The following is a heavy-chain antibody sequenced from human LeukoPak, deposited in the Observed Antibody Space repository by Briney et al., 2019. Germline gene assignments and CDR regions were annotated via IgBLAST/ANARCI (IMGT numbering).Heavy chain of an antibody. Sequence: GGSLRLSCAASGFTFDDHAMHWVRQAPGKGLEWASGISWNSANIGYAGSVQGRFTISRDNAENSLYLQMNSLRPEDTALYYCARGRGSSSFGYYMDVWGKGTAVAVSS. CDR3: ARGRGSSSFGYYMDV. CDR1: GFTFDDHA. CDR2: ISWNSANI. D-gene: IGHD6-6*01. J-gene: IGHJ6*03. V-gene: IGHV3-9*01.